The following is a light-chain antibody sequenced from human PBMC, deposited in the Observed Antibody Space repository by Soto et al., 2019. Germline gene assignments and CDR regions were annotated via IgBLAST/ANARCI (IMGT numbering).Light chain of an antibody. Sequence: IQLTQSPSSLSASVVDRVTITGRASQDIAIYLAWYQQKPGEAPKLLIYAASTLHGGVPSRFSGSGSGTDFALTITSLQAEDFATYYCQQLRSYPSTFGGGTKVDIK. J-gene: IGKJ4*01. CDR2: AAS. CDR1: QDIAIY. CDR3: QQLRSYPST. V-gene: IGKV1-9*01.